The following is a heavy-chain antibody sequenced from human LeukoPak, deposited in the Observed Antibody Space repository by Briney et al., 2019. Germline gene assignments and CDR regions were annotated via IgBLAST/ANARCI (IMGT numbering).Heavy chain of an antibody. J-gene: IGHJ4*02. CDR2: ISGSGGST. CDR3: AKDYDFWSGYSDY. CDR1: GFTFSSYA. D-gene: IGHD3-3*01. V-gene: IGHV3-23*01. Sequence: GGSLRLSXAVSGFTFSSYAMSWVRQAPGRGLEWASVISGSGGSTTYADSVKGRFTISRDNSKNTLYLQMNSLRAEDTAVYYCAKDYDFWSGYSDYWGQGTLVTVSS.